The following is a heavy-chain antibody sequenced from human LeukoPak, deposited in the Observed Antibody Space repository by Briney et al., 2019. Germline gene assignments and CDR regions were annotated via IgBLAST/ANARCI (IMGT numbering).Heavy chain of an antibody. Sequence: PGGSLRLSCAASGFSFSIHWMIWVRQAPGKGLEWVATINPDGTEKRYVDSVKGRFTISRDNSKNSLYLQMSSLRAEDTAVYYCVRDDRGIAVGSRDHGAQGTLVTVSS. CDR1: GFSFSIHW. D-gene: IGHD6-19*01. V-gene: IGHV3-7*03. J-gene: IGHJ4*02. CDR2: INPDGTEK. CDR3: VRDDRGIAVGSRDH.